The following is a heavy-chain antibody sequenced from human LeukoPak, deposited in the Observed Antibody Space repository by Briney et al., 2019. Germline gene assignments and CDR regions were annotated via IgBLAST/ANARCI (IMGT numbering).Heavy chain of an antibody. CDR2: IYYSGST. V-gene: IGHV4-59*01. J-gene: IGHJ4*02. Sequence: SETLSLTCTVSGGSISSYYWSWIRQPAGKGLEWIGYIYYSGSTNYNPSLKSRVTISVDTSKNQFSLKLSSVTAADTAVYYCARKYSSSWDFDYWGQGTLVTVSS. D-gene: IGHD6-13*01. CDR1: GGSISSYY. CDR3: ARKYSSSWDFDY.